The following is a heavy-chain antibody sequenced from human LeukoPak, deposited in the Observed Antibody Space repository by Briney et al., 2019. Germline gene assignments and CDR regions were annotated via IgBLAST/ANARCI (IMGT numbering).Heavy chain of an antibody. CDR3: ARHYGP. CDR2: IYYSGST. Sequence: GXXXXSSXXWGWIRQPPGKGLEWIGSIYYSGSTYYNPSLKSRVTISVDTSKNQFSLKLNSVTATDTAVYYCARHYGPWGQGTLVTVSS. CDR1: GXXXXSSXX. D-gene: IGHD3-10*01. J-gene: IGHJ4*02. V-gene: IGHV4-39*01.